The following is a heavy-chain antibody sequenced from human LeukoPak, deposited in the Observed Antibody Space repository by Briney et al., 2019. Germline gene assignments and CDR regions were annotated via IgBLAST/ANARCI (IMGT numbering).Heavy chain of an antibody. J-gene: IGHJ4*02. D-gene: IGHD1-26*01. CDR3: ARHRESYYFDY. CDR2: IYYSGST. Sequence: SETLSLTCAVYGGSFSGYYWSWIRQPPGKGLEWIGYIYYSGSTNYNPSLKSRVTISVDTSKNQFSLKLSSVTAADTAVYYCARHRESYYFDYWGQGTLVTVSS. V-gene: IGHV4-59*08. CDR1: GGSFSGYY.